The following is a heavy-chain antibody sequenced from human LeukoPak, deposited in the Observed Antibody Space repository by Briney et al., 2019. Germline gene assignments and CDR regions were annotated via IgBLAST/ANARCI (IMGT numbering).Heavy chain of an antibody. CDR2: ISSSSSYT. Sequence: KSGGSLRLSCAASGFTFSDYYMSWIRQAPGKGLEWVSYISSSSSYTNYADSVKGRFTISRDNAKNSLYLQMNSLRAEDTAVYYCARDRSDILTEPLYYFDYWGQGALVTVSS. V-gene: IGHV3-11*06. J-gene: IGHJ4*02. CDR1: GFTFSDYY. CDR3: ARDRSDILTEPLYYFDY. D-gene: IGHD3-9*01.